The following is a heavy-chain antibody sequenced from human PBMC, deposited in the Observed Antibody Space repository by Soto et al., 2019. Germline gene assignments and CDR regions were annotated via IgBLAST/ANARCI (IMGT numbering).Heavy chain of an antibody. J-gene: IGHJ4*02. V-gene: IGHV3-7*05. CDR3: ARDPLPAY. CDR2: IKEDGSEK. CDR1: GFTFSNYW. Sequence: GGSLRLSCAASGFTFSNYWMSWVRQAPGKGLEWVANIKEDGSEKYYVDSVKGRFTIARDNAKNSLYLQMNSLRAEDTAVYYCARDPLPAYWGQGTLVTVSS.